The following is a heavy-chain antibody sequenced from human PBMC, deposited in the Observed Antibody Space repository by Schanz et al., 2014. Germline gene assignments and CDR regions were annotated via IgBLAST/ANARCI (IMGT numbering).Heavy chain of an antibody. D-gene: IGHD2-21*01. CDR3: ARGRSLGWCDY. V-gene: IGHV3-21*01. J-gene: IGHJ4*02. CDR1: GFTFSSYW. CDR2: ISRSSSSI. Sequence: EVQLVESGGGFVQPGGSLRLSCAASGFTFSSYWMHWVRQAPGKGLEWVSSISRSSSSIYYADSVKGRFTISRDNAKNSLYLQMHSLRAEDTAVYYCARGRSLGWCDYWGQGTLVTVSS.